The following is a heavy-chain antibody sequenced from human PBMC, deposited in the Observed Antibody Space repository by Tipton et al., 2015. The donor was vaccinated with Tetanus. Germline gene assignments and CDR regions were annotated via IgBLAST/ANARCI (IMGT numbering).Heavy chain of an antibody. V-gene: IGHV3-13*05. J-gene: IGHJ6*02. D-gene: IGHD6-6*01. CDR1: GFTFSSYD. Sequence: SLRLSCAASGFTFSSYDMHWVRQATGKGLEWVSAIGTAGDPYYPGSVKGRFTISRENAKNSLYLQMNSLRAGDTAVYYCARGVSSSSDYYYYYYYGMDVWGQGTTVTVSS. CDR3: ARGVSSSSDYYYYYYYGMDV. CDR2: IGTAGDP.